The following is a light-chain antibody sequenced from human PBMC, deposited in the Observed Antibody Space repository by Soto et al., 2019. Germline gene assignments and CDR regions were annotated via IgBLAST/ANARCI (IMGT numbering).Light chain of an antibody. V-gene: IGLV2-18*02. CDR3: CSLTTSHTYV. Sequence: QSVLTQPPSVSGSPGQSVTISCTGTSTDFVSYNRVSWYQQPPGTAPKLIIYEASNRPSGVSNRYSGSKSGNSASLTISGLQADDEADYYCCSLTTSHTYVFGSGTKVTVL. CDR2: EAS. CDR1: STDFVSYNR. J-gene: IGLJ1*01.